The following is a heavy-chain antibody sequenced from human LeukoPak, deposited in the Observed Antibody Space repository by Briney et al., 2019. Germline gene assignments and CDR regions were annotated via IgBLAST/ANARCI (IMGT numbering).Heavy chain of an antibody. CDR3: ARVMLGYCSSTSCRSSSEFDY. D-gene: IGHD2-2*01. CDR1: GYTFTSYG. Sequence: ASVKVSCKASGYTFTSYGISWVRQAPGQGLEWMGWISAYNGNTNYAQKFQGRVTITADESTSTAYMELSSLRSEDTAVYYCARVMLGYCSSTSCRSSSEFDYWGQGTLVTVSS. V-gene: IGHV1-18*01. CDR2: ISAYNGNT. J-gene: IGHJ4*02.